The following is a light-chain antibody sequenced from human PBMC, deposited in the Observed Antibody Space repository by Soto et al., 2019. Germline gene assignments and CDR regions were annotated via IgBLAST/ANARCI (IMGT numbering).Light chain of an antibody. CDR1: QTVSGNS. CDR2: GAS. Sequence: EIVLTQSPGTLSLSPGERASLSCRATQTVSGNSIAWYQQKAGQAPKLLIHGASTRATGIPDRFSGSGSGTDFTLSISRLEPEDFAVYYCQLYGSSPKTFGQGTKVEVK. V-gene: IGKV3-20*01. CDR3: QLYGSSPKT. J-gene: IGKJ1*01.